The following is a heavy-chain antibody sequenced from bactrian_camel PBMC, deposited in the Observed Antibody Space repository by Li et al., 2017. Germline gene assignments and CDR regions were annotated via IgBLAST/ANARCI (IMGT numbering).Heavy chain of an antibody. D-gene: IGHD2*01. CDR1: GHTDNDNL. Sequence: VQLVESGGGSVQAGGSMRLSCAASGHTDNDNLMAWFRRAPGKEREGVARIDSRGTTEYVDSVKGRFTLSRDNAKTTLDLQMNSLKPEDTAVYYCAVDLRCLRRRRGEYTDYTYWGQGTQVTVS. CDR2: IDSRGTT. CDR3: AVDLRCLRRRRGEYTDYTY. J-gene: IGHJ4*01. V-gene: IGHV3S53*01.